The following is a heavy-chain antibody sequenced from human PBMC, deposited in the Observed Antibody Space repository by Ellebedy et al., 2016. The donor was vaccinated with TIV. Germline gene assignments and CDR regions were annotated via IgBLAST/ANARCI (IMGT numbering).Heavy chain of an antibody. CDR2: IYYSGST. V-gene: IGHV4-39*07. CDR1: GGSISSSTYY. J-gene: IGHJ4*02. CDR3: ARDEGGSGSLSY. D-gene: IGHD3-10*01. Sequence: MPSETLSLTCTVSGGSISSSTYYWGWIRQSPGKGLEWIGNIYYSGSTYYRPSLKTRVTISLDTSNNQFSLRLNSVTAADTAVYYCARDEGGSGSLSYWGQGSLVTVSS.